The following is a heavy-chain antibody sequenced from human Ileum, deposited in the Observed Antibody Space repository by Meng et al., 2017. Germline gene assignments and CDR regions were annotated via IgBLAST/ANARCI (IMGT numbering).Heavy chain of an antibody. J-gene: IGHJ4*02. CDR1: GGSIIGYY. D-gene: IGHD1-1*01. V-gene: IGHV4-4*07. CDR3: AREKQQLGFDS. CDR2: LNTSGIT. Sequence: EHLAEWARGLEITAETLSLPCLVSGGSIIGYYWSWIRHPAGRRVVWFGRLNTSGITNYNPSLTSRVTMSVDTSKTQFSLNLTSVTAADTAIYYCAREKQQLGFDSWGQGTLVTVSS.